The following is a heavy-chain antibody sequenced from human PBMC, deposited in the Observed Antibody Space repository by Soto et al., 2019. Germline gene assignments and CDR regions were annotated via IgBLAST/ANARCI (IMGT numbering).Heavy chain of an antibody. CDR3: VRDYDSSGYNSDY. V-gene: IGHV3-30-3*01. J-gene: IGHJ4*02. CDR2: ISYDGSNK. CDR1: GFTFSSYT. Sequence: RTLLLTCSAFGFTFSSYTMHGVRKAPGKGLEWVAVISYDGSNKYYADSVKGRFTISRDNSKNTLYLQMNSLRAEDKAVYYCVRDYDSSGYNSDYWGQGTQVTVYS. D-gene: IGHD3-22*01.